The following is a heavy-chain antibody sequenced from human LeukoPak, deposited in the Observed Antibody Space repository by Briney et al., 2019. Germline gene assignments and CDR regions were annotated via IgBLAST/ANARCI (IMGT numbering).Heavy chain of an antibody. D-gene: IGHD5-12*01. CDR1: GFTFSNYA. V-gene: IGHV3-23*01. CDR3: ARSRSGYDLAGPFDY. J-gene: IGHJ4*02. CDR2: ISGTGGTT. Sequence: PGGSLRLSCAASGFTFSNYAMSWVRQAPGKGLEWVSGISGTGGTTYYVDSVKGRFTISRDNSKNTLYLQMNSLRAEDTAVYYCARSRSGYDLAGPFDYWGQGTLVTVSS.